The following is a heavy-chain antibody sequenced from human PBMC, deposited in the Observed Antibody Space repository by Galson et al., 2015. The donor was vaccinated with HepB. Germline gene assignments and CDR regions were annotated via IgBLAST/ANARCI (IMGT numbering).Heavy chain of an antibody. CDR2: ISYDGSNK. CDR3: AKDNPDSSGWYGFGWFDP. V-gene: IGHV3-30*18. D-gene: IGHD6-19*01. J-gene: IGHJ5*02. Sequence: SLRLSCAASGFTFSSYGMHWVRQAPGKGLEWVAVISYDGSNKYYADSVKGRFTISRDNSKNTLYLQMNSLRAEDTAVYYCAKDNPDSSGWYGFGWFDPWGQGTLVTVSS. CDR1: GFTFSSYG.